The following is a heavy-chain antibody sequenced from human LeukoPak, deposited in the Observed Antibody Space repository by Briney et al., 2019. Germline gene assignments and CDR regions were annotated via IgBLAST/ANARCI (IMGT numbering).Heavy chain of an antibody. D-gene: IGHD3-3*01. V-gene: IGHV1-2*02. CDR1: GYTFTGYY. J-gene: IGHJ4*02. Sequence: ASVKVSCKASGYTFTGYYMHWVRQAPGQGLEWMGWINPNSGGTNYAQKFQGRVTMTRDMSTSTVYMELSSLRSEDTAVYYCARALRFLEGGPFDYWGQGTLVTVSS. CDR3: ARALRFLEGGPFDY. CDR2: INPNSGGT.